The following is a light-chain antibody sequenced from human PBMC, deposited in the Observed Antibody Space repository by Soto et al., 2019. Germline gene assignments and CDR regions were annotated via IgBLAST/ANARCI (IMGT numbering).Light chain of an antibody. V-gene: IGLV2-14*01. CDR3: SSYTSSSDV. Sequence: QSALTQPASVSGTPGQSITISCTGTSSDVGSYSYVSWYQQHPGKAPKLMIYDVSNRPSGVSNRFSGSKSGNTASLTISGLQAEDEADYYCSSYTSSSDVFGTGTKVTVL. J-gene: IGLJ1*01. CDR1: SSDVGSYSY. CDR2: DVS.